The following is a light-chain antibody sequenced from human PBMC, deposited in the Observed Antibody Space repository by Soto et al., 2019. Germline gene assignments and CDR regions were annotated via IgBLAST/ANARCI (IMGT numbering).Light chain of an antibody. CDR1: QSISSY. CDR3: QQSYSTPWT. CDR2: AAS. Sequence: DIHMTQSPSSLSASVGDRVTITCRASQSISSYLNWYQQKPGKAPKLLIYAASSLQSGVPSRFSGSGSGTDFTLTISSLQPEDFATYYCQQSYSTPWTFGQGNKVDIK. V-gene: IGKV1-39*01. J-gene: IGKJ1*01.